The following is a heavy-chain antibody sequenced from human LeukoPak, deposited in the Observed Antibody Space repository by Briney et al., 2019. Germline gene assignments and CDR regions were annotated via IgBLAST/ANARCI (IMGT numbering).Heavy chain of an antibody. CDR1: GFTFSTYI. J-gene: IGHJ4*02. CDR3: ARRDDYSAYDC. CDR2: ITGNGGST. Sequence: GGSLRLSCSASGFTFSTYIMHWVRQAPGKGLETISAITGNGGSTFYADSVKGRFTISRDNSKNTLYLQMSSLRAEDTAMYYCARRDDYSAYDCWGQGTLVTVSS. V-gene: IGHV3-64D*06. D-gene: IGHD5-24*01.